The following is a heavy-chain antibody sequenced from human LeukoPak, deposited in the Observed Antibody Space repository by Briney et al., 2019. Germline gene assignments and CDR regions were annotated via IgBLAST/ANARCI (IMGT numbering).Heavy chain of an antibody. D-gene: IGHD3-3*01. CDR1: GGPISSGGYY. J-gene: IGHJ4*02. Sequence: SETLSLTCTVSGGPISSGGYYWSWIRQHPGKGLEWIGYIYYSGSTYYNPSLKSRVTISVDTSKNQFSLKLSSVTAADTAVYYCARGESESFDYWGQGTLVTVSS. CDR3: ARGESESFDY. V-gene: IGHV4-31*03. CDR2: IYYSGST.